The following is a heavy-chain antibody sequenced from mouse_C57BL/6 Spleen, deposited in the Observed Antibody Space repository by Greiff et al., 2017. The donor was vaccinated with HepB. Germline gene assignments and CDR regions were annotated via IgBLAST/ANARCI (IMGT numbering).Heavy chain of an antibody. J-gene: IGHJ4*01. CDR3: TTEGITTVHYYAMDY. D-gene: IGHD1-1*01. Sequence: EVKLQESGAELVRPGASVKLSCTASGFNIKDYYMHWVKQRPEQGLEWIGRIDPEDGDTEYAPKFQGKATMTADTSSNTAYLQLSSLTSEDTAVYYCTTEGITTVHYYAMDYWGQGTSVTVSS. CDR1: GFNIKDYY. CDR2: IDPEDGDT. V-gene: IGHV14-1*01.